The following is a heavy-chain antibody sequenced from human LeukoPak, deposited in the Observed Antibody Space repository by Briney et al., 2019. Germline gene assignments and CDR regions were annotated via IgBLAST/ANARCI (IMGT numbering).Heavy chain of an antibody. V-gene: IGHV3-23*01. D-gene: IGHD2-2*01. Sequence: GGSLRLSCAASGFTFSSYAMSWVRQAPGKGLEWVSAISGSGGSTYYADSVKGRFTISRDNSKSTLYLQMNSLRAEDTAVYYCAAGPVVVPAAIGYWGQGTLVTVSS. CDR2: ISGSGGST. J-gene: IGHJ4*02. CDR3: AAGPVVVPAAIGY. CDR1: GFTFSSYA.